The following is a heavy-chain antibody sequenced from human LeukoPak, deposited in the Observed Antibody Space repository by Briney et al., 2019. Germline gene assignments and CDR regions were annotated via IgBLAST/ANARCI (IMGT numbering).Heavy chain of an antibody. CDR2: IYYSGST. V-gene: IGHV4-39*01. J-gene: IGHJ4*02. CDR1: GASISSSTYY. CDR3: ARHASVSGNWPRPLDY. Sequence: PSETLSLTCTVSGASISSSTYYWGWLRQPPGKGLEWFGNIYYSGSTYYNPSPKSRVTISVETSKNQFSLKLTSVTAADTAVYYCARHASVSGNWPRPLDYWGQGSLVTVSS. D-gene: IGHD6-19*01.